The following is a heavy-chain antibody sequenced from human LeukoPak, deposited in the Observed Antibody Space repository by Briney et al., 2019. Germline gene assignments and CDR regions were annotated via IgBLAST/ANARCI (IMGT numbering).Heavy chain of an antibody. CDR2: MHPNSGNT. CDR1: GYTFTNYD. J-gene: IGHJ6*03. CDR3: ARIEREAEYDFSKWVYYYYMDV. D-gene: IGHD3-3*01. Sequence: ASVKVSFKSSGYTFTNYDANWVRQPTGQGLEWMGWMHPNSGNTHYANKFQGRLTVTSNTARNTHYMELTSLTSEDTAVYYCARIEREAEYDFSKWVYYYYMDVWGKGTTVSVSS. V-gene: IGHV1-8*02.